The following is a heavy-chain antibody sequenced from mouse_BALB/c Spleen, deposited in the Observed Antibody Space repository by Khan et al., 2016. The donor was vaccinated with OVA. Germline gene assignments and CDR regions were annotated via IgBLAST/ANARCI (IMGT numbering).Heavy chain of an antibody. J-gene: IGHJ3*01. V-gene: IGHV5-6*01. CDR3: ARLAYYYDSEGFAY. CDR2: VSTGGHYT. Sequence: EVELVESGGDVVKPGGSLKLSCAASGFTFSTYGMSWVRQTPDKRLEWVATVSTGGHYTYYPDTVTGRFTISRDNAKNTLYLQMSSLKSEDTAMFYCARLAYYYDSEGFAYWGQGTLATVSA. D-gene: IGHD1-1*01. CDR1: GFTFSTYG.